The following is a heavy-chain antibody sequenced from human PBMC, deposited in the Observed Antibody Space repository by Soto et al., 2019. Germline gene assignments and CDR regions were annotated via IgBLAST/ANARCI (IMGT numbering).Heavy chain of an antibody. D-gene: IGHD2-15*01. CDR2: IIPIFGTA. J-gene: IGHJ6*02. Sequence: EASVKVSCKASGGTFSSYAISWVRQAPGQGLEWMGGIIPIFGTANYAQKFQGRVTITADKSTSTAYMELSSLRSEDTAVYYCVRAGFLDIVVVAARGDYYYYYGMDVWGQGTTVTVSS. V-gene: IGHV1-69*06. CDR3: VRAGFLDIVVVAARGDYYYYYGMDV. CDR1: GGTFSSYA.